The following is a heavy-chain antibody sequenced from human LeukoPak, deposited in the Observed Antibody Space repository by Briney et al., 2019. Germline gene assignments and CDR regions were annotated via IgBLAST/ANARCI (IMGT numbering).Heavy chain of an antibody. CDR2: IRAYKGNT. J-gene: IGHJ3*02. CDR3: TRDGPRGIVGARGAFDI. Sequence: ASVKVSCKPSGYTFTRYGISSVGQAPGHRLEGMGWIRAYKGNTNYAQKLQGRVNMTTDTCTRTAYMKLRSLRTDDTAVYDCTRDGPRGIVGARGAFDIWGRGTMVTVSS. D-gene: IGHD1-26*01. V-gene: IGHV1-18*01. CDR1: GYTFTRYG.